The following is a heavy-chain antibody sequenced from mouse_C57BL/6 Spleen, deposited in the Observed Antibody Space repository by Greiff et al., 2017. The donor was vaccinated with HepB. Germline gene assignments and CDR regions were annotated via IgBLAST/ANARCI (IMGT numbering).Heavy chain of an antibody. CDR1: GFTFSSYA. CDR3: ARDNYSKNPPFAY. V-gene: IGHV5-4*01. CDR2: ISDGGSYT. J-gene: IGHJ3*01. D-gene: IGHD2-5*01. Sequence: EVKLMESGGGLVKPGGSLKLPCAASGFTFSSYAMSWVRQTPEKRLEWVATISDGGSYTYYPDNVKGRFTISRDNAKNNLYLQMSHLKSEDTAMYYCARDNYSKNPPFAYWGQGTLVTVSA.